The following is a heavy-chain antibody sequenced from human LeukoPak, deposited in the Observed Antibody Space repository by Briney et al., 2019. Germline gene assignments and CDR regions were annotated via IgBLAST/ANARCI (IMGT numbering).Heavy chain of an antibody. Sequence: GSLRLSCAASGFTFSSYAMSWVRQAPGKGLEWVSAISGSGGSTYYADSVKGRFTISRDNSKNTLYLQMNSLRAEDTAVYYCAKSNFWSGYYNWFDPWGQGTLVTVSS. CDR1: GFTFSSYA. J-gene: IGHJ5*02. D-gene: IGHD3-3*01. CDR2: ISGSGGST. V-gene: IGHV3-23*01. CDR3: AKSNFWSGYYNWFDP.